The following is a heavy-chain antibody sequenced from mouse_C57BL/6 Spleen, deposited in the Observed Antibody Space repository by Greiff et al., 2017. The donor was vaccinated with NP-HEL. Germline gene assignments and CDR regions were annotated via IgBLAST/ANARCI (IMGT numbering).Heavy chain of an antibody. CDR2: ISRGGSYT. J-gene: IGHJ2*01. D-gene: IGHD2-5*01. Sequence: DVMLVESGGDLVKPGGSLKLSCAASGFTFSSYGMSWVRQTPDKRLEWVATISRGGSYTYYPDSVQGRFTISRDNAKNTLYLQMSSLKSEDTAMYYGASYSNSYSDYWGQGTTLTVSS. V-gene: IGHV5-6*02. CDR3: ASYSNSYSDY. CDR1: GFTFSSYG.